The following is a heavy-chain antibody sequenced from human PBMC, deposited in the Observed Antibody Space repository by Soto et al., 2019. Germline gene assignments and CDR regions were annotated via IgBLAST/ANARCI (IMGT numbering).Heavy chain of an antibody. Sequence: GESLKISCKGSGYSFTSYWISWVRQMPGKGLEWMGRIDPSDSYTNYSPSFQGHVTISADKSISTAYLQWSSLKASDTAMYYCARRLLENSRPYGMDVWGQGTTVTVSS. V-gene: IGHV5-10-1*01. J-gene: IGHJ6*02. CDR2: IDPSDSYT. CDR3: ARRLLENSRPYGMDV. D-gene: IGHD6-6*01. CDR1: GYSFTSYW.